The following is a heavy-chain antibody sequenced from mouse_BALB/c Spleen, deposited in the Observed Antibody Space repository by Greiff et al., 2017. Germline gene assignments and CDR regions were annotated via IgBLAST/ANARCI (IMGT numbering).Heavy chain of an antibody. V-gene: IGHV1-5*01. CDR3: TSYYGSARGFAY. CDR1: GYTFTSYW. D-gene: IGHD1-1*01. J-gene: IGHJ3*01. CDR2: IYPGNSDT. Sequence: VQLKQSGTVLARPGASVKMSCKASGYTFTSYWMHWVKQRPGQGLEWIGAIYPGNSDTSYNQKFKGKAKLTAVTSTSTAYMELSSLTNEDSAVYYCTSYYGSARGFAYWGQGTLVTVSA.